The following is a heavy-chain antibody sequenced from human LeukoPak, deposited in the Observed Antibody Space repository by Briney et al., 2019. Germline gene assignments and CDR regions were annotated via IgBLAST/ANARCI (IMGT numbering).Heavy chain of an antibody. V-gene: IGHV3-7*01. Sequence: GGSLRLSCAASGFTFSSYWMSWVRQAPGKGLEWVANIKQDGSEKYYVDSVKGRFTISRDNAKNSLYLQMNSLRAEDTAVYYCARDQVGATGYYYGMDVWGQGTTVTVSS. CDR1: GFTFSSYW. CDR2: IKQDGSEK. D-gene: IGHD1-26*01. J-gene: IGHJ6*02. CDR3: ARDQVGATGYYYGMDV.